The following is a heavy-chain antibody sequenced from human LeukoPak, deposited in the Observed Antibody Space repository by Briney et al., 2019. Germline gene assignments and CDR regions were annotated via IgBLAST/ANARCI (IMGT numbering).Heavy chain of an antibody. CDR3: ARLTEGTVTTSDLSY. D-gene: IGHD4-17*01. J-gene: IGHJ4*02. Sequence: ASVKVCCKASGYTFPGYYMHWVRQAPGQGLEWMGWINPNSGGTNYAQKFQGRVTMTRDTSISTAYMELSRLRSDDTAVYYCARLTEGTVTTSDLSYWGQGTLVTVSS. V-gene: IGHV1-2*02. CDR2: INPNSGGT. CDR1: GYTFPGYY.